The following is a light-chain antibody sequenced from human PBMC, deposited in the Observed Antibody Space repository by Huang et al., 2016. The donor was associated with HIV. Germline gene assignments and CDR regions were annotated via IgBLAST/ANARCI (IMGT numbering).Light chain of an antibody. CDR3: HQSSSFPLT. V-gene: IGKV6D-21*02. CDR2: YAS. Sequence: EIVLTQSPDFQSVTPKEKVTITCRASQSIGSSLHWYQQKPGKSPKLLNKYASQSISGVPPRFSGSESGTDFTLTIDSLEAEDAAAYYCHQSSSFPLTFGQGTRVEVK. CDR1: QSIGSS. J-gene: IGKJ1*01.